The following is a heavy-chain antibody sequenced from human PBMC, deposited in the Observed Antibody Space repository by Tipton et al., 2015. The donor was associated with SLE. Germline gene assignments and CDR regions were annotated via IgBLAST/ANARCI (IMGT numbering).Heavy chain of an antibody. J-gene: IGHJ3*02. Sequence: QLVQSGSEVKKPGESLKISCKGSGYSFTNYWIGWVRQMPGKGLEWMGIIYPGDSDTKYSPSLEGQVTISADKSITTAYLQWRSLKASDTAMYFCARAPHNYDFWSGYYPFDIWGQGTMVTVSS. CDR3: ARAPHNYDFWSGYYPFDI. D-gene: IGHD3-3*01. V-gene: IGHV5-51*01. CDR2: IYPGDSDT. CDR1: GYSFTNYW.